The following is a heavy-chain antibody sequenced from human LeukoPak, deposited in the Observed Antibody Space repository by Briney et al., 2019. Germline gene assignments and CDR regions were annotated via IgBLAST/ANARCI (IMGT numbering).Heavy chain of an antibody. Sequence: GASVKVSCKASGYTFTGYYMHWVRQAPGQGLEWMGWINPNSGGTNYAQKFQGRVTMTRDTSISTAYMELSRLRSDDTAVYYCAREIPAITMVRGVLGNWFDPWGQGTLVTVSS. CDR3: AREIPAITMVRGVLGNWFDP. CDR2: INPNSGGT. V-gene: IGHV1-2*02. D-gene: IGHD3-10*01. CDR1: GYTFTGYY. J-gene: IGHJ5*02.